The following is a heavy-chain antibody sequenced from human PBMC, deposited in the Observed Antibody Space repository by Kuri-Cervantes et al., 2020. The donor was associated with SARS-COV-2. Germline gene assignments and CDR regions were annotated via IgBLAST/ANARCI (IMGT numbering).Heavy chain of an antibody. CDR2: IYYSGGT. V-gene: IGHV4-39*01. Sequence: SETLSLTCTVSGGSISSSSYYWGWIRQPPGKGLEWIGSIYYSGGTYYNPSLKSRVTISVDTSKNQFSLKLSSVTAADTAVYYCASVKYIDYYYYMDVWGKGTTVTVSS. CDR1: GGSISSSSYY. D-gene: IGHD2-15*01. J-gene: IGHJ6*03. CDR3: ASVKYIDYYYYMDV.